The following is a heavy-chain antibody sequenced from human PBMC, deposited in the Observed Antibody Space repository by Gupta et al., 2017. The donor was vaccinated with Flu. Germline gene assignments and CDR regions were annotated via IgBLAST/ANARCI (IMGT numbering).Heavy chain of an antibody. CDR1: GFNFNNYD. D-gene: IGHD3-16*01. CDR3: ARVKGELGDY. V-gene: IGHV3-48*03. J-gene: IGHJ4*02. CDR2: ISSSGNVI. Sequence: EVQLVESGGTLVQPGGSLRLSCTTSGFNFNNYDWSWVRQAPGKGLEWVSYISSSGNVIHYTDSVRGRFTISRDDANKSLYLEMNSLRAEDTAIYYCARVKGELGDYWGQGTLVTVSS.